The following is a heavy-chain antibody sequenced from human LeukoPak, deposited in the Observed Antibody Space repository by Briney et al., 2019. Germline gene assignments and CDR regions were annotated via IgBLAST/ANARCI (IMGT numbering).Heavy chain of an antibody. CDR1: GGSLSGYN. Sequence: PSETLSLTCAVNGGSLSGYNWSWIRQPPGKGLEWIGDITHSGSTNYNPSLKSRVTISIDTSKNQFSLKLTPVTAADTAVYYCEIAGYWGQGTLVTVSS. CDR3: EIAGY. V-gene: IGHV4-34*01. CDR2: ITHSGST. J-gene: IGHJ4*02.